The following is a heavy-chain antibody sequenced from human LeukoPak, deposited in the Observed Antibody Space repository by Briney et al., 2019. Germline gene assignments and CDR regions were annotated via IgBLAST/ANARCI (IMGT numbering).Heavy chain of an antibody. D-gene: IGHD5-12*01. Sequence: GGSLRLSCAASGFTFSSFAMSWVHQAPGKGLEWVSAISGSGGSTYYADSVKGRFTISRDNSKNTLYLQMNSLRAEDTAVYYCAKDGHSGYDLPDYYYHGMDVWGQGTTVTVSS. CDR2: ISGSGGST. CDR1: GFTFSSFA. J-gene: IGHJ6*02. CDR3: AKDGHSGYDLPDYYYHGMDV. V-gene: IGHV3-23*01.